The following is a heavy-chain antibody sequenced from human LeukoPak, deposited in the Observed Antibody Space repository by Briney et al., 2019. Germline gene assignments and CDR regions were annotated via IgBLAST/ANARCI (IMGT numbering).Heavy chain of an antibody. CDR2: IYYSGST. J-gene: IGHJ3*02. CDR3: ARQYSSSSGNAFDI. CDR1: GGSISNYY. Sequence: SETLSLTCTVSGGSISNYYWGWIRQPPGKGLEWIGSIYYSGSTYYNPSLKSRVTISVDTSKNQFSLKLSSVTAADTAVYYCARQYSSSSGNAFDIWGQGTMVTVSS. V-gene: IGHV4-39*01. D-gene: IGHD6-6*01.